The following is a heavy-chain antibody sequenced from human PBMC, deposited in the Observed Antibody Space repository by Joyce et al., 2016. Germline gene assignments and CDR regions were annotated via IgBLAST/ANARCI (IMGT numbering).Heavy chain of an antibody. V-gene: IGHV3-74*02. J-gene: IGHJ5*02. CDR1: GFSFSGYW. CDR3: VRGISARPGGPNWFDP. Sequence: EVQLVESGGGLVQPGGSLRLSCAASGFSFSGYWIHWVRQGPGKGLVWVSRINTDGSSTRFEDPVKGRFTISRDNAKNTLYLQMNSLRAEDTAVYYCVRGISARPGGPNWFDPWGQGTLVTVSS. CDR2: INTDGSST. D-gene: IGHD6-6*01.